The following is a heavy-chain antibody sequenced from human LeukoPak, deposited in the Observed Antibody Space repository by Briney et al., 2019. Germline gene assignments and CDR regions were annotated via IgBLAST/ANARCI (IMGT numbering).Heavy chain of an antibody. CDR3: ARERGIVVVPAAISWFDP. CDR2: IIPIFGTA. J-gene: IGHJ5*02. CDR1: GGTFSSYA. V-gene: IGHV1-69*13. D-gene: IGHD2-2*02. Sequence: GASVKLSCKASGGTFSSYAISWVRQAPGQGLELMGGIIPIFGTANYAQKFQGRVTITADESTSTAYMELSSLRSDDTAVYYCARERGIVVVPAAISWFDPWGQGTLVTVSS.